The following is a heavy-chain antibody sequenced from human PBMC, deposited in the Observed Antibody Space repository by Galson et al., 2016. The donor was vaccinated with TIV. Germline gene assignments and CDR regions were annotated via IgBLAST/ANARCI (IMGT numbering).Heavy chain of an antibody. CDR1: GFTFSSSE. D-gene: IGHD2-2*01. CDR2: ISASGTTL. Sequence: SLRLSCAASGFTFSSSEMNWVRQAPGKGLEWISYISASGTTLNYADSVRGRFTISRDNAKNSVYLQMNSLRDEDTAVYYCARDRGFLPAGSSYWGQGTLVTVSS. CDR3: ARDRGFLPAGSSY. J-gene: IGHJ4*02. V-gene: IGHV3-48*03.